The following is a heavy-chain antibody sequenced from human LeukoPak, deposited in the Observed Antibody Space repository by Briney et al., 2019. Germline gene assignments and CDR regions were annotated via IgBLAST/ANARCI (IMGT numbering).Heavy chain of an antibody. Sequence: GGSLRLSCAASGFTFSSYSMNWVRQAPGKGLEWVTSISSSSSYIYYADSVKGRFTFSRDNAKDSLYLQMNSLRAEDTAVYYCARGATLMYYDILTVKGAFDIWGQGTMVTVSS. CDR2: ISSSSSYI. V-gene: IGHV3-21*01. J-gene: IGHJ3*02. CDR3: ARGATLMYYDILTVKGAFDI. D-gene: IGHD3-9*01. CDR1: GFTFSSYS.